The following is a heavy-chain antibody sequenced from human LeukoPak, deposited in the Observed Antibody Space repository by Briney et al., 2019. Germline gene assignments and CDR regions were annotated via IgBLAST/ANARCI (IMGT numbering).Heavy chain of an antibody. D-gene: IGHD5-12*01. CDR1: GFTFSNYA. Sequence: PGGSLRLSCAASGFTFSNYAMGWVRQAPGKGLEWVAFIRYDGSNKYYADSVKGRFTISRDNSKNTLYLQMNSLRAEDTAVYYCAKSRYSGYDYGVYWGQGTLVTVSS. CDR2: IRYDGSNK. CDR3: AKSRYSGYDYGVY. J-gene: IGHJ4*02. V-gene: IGHV3-30*02.